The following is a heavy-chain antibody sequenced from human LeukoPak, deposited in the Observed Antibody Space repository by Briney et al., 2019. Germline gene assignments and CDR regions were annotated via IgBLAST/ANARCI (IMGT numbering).Heavy chain of an antibody. J-gene: IGHJ4*02. Sequence: PSETLSLTCTVSGYSISSGDYWGWIRQPPGKGLEWIGSIYHSGSTYYNPSLKSRVTISVDTSKNQFSLKLSSVTAADTAVYYCARVQNDSGWYWDYWGQGTLVTVSS. CDR3: ARVQNDSGWYWDY. D-gene: IGHD6-19*01. CDR1: GYSISSGDY. CDR2: IYHSGST. V-gene: IGHV4-38-2*02.